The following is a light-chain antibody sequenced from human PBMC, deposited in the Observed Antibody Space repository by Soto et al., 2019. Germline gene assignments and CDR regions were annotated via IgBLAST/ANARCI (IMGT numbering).Light chain of an antibody. CDR1: QSISNF. CDR3: QQCGGSPLFS. V-gene: IGKV1-39*01. J-gene: IGKJ3*01. CDR2: AAS. Sequence: DIEMTQSPSSLSASVGDSVTITCRASQSISNFLTWYRKSPGRAPELLIYAASTLQSGVPSRFSGSGSGTDFTLTISRLQPEDFAVYYCQQCGGSPLFSFGPGTRVDI.